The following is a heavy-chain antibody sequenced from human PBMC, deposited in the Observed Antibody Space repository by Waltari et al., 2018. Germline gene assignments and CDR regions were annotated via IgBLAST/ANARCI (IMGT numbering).Heavy chain of an antibody. V-gene: IGHV3-48*01. CDR3: AREIRGTGYFPDAFDI. CDR2: ISNSRTTI. CDR1: EFTFSSYS. D-gene: IGHD3-9*01. J-gene: IGHJ3*02. Sequence: EVQLVESGGGSVQPGWSLRPSCAASEFTFSSYSWNWVRQAPGQWLEWVAYISNSRTTIYYADSVKGRFTISRDNDQNSLYLQMNSLRAEDTAVYYCAREIRGTGYFPDAFDIWGQGTMVTVSS.